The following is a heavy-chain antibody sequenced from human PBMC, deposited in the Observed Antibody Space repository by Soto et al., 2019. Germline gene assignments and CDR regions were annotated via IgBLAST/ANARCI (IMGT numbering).Heavy chain of an antibody. V-gene: IGHV1-69*05. CDR3: ARTDRSRTSGSYIDY. CDR2: IIPIFGTA. CDR1: GGTFSSYA. Sequence: GASVKVSCKASGGTFSSYAISWVRQAPGQGLEWMGGIIPIFGTANYAQKLQGRVTMTTDTSTSTAYMELRSLRSDDTAVYYCARTDRSRTSGSYIDYWGQGTLVTVSS. J-gene: IGHJ4*02. D-gene: IGHD3-10*01.